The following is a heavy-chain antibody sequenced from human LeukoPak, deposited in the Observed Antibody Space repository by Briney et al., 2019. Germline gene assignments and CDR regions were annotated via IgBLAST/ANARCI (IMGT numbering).Heavy chain of an antibody. CDR3: ATYTQTYEH. V-gene: IGHV3-30*03. D-gene: IGHD4-11*01. Sequence: GKSLRLSCEASGFPFNTYGMHWVRQAPGKGPEWIAVISRDGSTQFYADSVRGRFTISRDDSQSTLFLQMTNLRPEDTALYYYATYTQTYEHWGQGTLVTVSS. CDR2: ISRDGSTQ. CDR1: GFPFNTYG. J-gene: IGHJ1*01.